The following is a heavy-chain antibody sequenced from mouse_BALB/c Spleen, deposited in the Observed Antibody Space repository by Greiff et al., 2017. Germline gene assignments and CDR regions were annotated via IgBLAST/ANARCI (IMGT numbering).Heavy chain of an antibody. CDR2: IWSGGST. V-gene: IGHV2-2*02. CDR1: GFSLTSYG. CDR3: ARSSSYYGSFYYYAMDY. D-gene: IGHD1-1*01. J-gene: IGHJ4*01. Sequence: VKLVESGPGLVQPSQSLSITCTVSGFSLTSYGVHWVRQSPGKGLEWLGVIWSGGSTDYNAAFISRLSISKDNSKSQVFFKMNSLQANDTAIYYCARSSSYYGSFYYYAMDYWGQGTSVTVSS.